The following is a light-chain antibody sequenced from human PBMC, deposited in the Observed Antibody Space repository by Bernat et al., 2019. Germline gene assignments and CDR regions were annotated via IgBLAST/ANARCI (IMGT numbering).Light chain of an antibody. CDR1: QSLVHSDGNTY. CDR2: KVS. J-gene: IGKJ5*01. Sequence: DVVMTQSPLSLPVTLGQPASISCRSSQSLVHSDGNTYLNWFHQGPGQSPRRLIYKVSSRDSGVPDRFSGSGSGTDFTPKISRVEAEDVGVYYCMQGTHWPPTFGQGTRLEIK. V-gene: IGKV2-30*02. CDR3: MQGTHWPPT.